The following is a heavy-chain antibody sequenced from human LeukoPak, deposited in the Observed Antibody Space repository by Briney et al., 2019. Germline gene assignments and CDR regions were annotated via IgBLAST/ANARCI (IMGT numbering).Heavy chain of an antibody. D-gene: IGHD6-13*01. CDR1: GFTFSSYG. CDR3: AKKYSSSWYRVATYYFDY. J-gene: IGHJ4*02. V-gene: IGHV3-23*01. CDR2: ISGSGGST. Sequence: GGSLRLSCAASGFTFSSYGMSWVGQAPGQGLEWVSAISGSGGSTYYADSVKGRFTISRDNSKNTLDLQMHSRRAEDTAVYDCAKKYSSSWYRVATYYFDYWGQGTLVTVSS.